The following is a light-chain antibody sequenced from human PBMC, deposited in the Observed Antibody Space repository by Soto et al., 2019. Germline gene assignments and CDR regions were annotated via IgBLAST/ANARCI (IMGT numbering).Light chain of an antibody. CDR1: QSISSY. Sequence: DIQMTQSPSSLSASVGARVPITCRASQSISSYLNWYQQKPGKAPKLLIYAASSLQSGVPSRFSGSGSGTDFTLTISSLQPEDFATYYCQQRETFGQGTKVDIK. CDR2: AAS. CDR3: QQRET. V-gene: IGKV1-39*01. J-gene: IGKJ1*01.